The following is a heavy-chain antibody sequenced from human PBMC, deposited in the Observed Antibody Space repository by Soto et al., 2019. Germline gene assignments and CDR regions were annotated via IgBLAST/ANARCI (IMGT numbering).Heavy chain of an antibody. D-gene: IGHD5-18*01. Sequence: QVQLVESGGGVVQPGRSLRLSCAASGFTFSSYGMHWVRQAPGKGLEWVGVRWYDGSNKYYAESVKGRFTISRDNSKNTLYLQMNSLRAEDTAVYHCARDGYSYGQFDYWGQGTLVTVSS. CDR2: RWYDGSNK. V-gene: IGHV3-33*01. J-gene: IGHJ4*02. CDR1: GFTFSSYG. CDR3: ARDGYSYGQFDY.